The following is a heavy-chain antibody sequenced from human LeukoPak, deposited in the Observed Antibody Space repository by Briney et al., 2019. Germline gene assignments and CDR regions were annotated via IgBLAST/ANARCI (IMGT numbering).Heavy chain of an antibody. CDR3: ARDGGDWNDVRFDY. D-gene: IGHD1-1*01. V-gene: IGHV3-30*03. CDR2: ISYDVTNK. J-gene: IGHJ4*02. CDR1: GFTFSSYG. Sequence: GGSLRLSCAASGFTFSSYGIHWVRQAPGRGLEWVAVISYDVTNKYYADSVKGRFTISRDNSKNTLYLQMNSLRPEDTAVYYCARDGGDWNDVRFDYWGQGTLVTVSS.